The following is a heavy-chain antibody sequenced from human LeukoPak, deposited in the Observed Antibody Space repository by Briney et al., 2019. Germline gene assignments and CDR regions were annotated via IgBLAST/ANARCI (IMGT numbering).Heavy chain of an antibody. CDR3: ARQVSHYNSGSYDLFDF. CDR1: GGSIRGDY. D-gene: IGHD3-10*01. J-gene: IGHJ4*02. Sequence: PSETLSLTCTVSGGSIRGDYWSWIRQPPRKGLEWIGYIYTSGSAIYSPSLKSRVTISVDTSKNQFSLKLSSVTAADTAVYYCARQVSHYNSGSYDLFDFWGQGTLVAVSS. V-gene: IGHV4-4*09. CDR2: IYTSGSA.